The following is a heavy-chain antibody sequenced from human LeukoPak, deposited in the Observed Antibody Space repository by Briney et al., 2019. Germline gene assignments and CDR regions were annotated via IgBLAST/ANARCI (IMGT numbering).Heavy chain of an antibody. Sequence: GGSLRLSCAASGFTFSSYAMSWVRQAPGKGLEWVSVISGSGDNTYYADSVKGRFTISRDDSKSTLSLQMNSLRAEDTAIYYCATYRQVLLPFESWGQGTLVTVSS. V-gene: IGHV3-23*01. D-gene: IGHD2-8*02. J-gene: IGHJ4*02. CDR1: GFTFSSYA. CDR3: ATYRQVLLPFES. CDR2: ISGSGDNT.